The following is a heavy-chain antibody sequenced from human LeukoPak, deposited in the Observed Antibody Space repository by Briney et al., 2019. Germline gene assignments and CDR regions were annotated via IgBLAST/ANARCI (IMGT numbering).Heavy chain of an antibody. CDR1: GGSISSGDYY. V-gene: IGHV4-30-4*01. D-gene: IGHD4-23*01. CDR2: IYYSGST. J-gene: IGHJ5*02. CDR3: ARAVVVYGGKYWFDP. Sequence: PSQTLSLTCTVSGGSISSGDYYWSWIRQPPGKGLEWIGYIYYSGSTYYNPSLKSRVTISVDTSKNQFSLKLSSVTAADTAVYYCARAVVVYGGKYWFDPWGQGTLVTVSS.